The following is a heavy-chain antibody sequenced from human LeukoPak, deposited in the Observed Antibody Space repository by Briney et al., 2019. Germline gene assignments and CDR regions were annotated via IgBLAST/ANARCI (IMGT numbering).Heavy chain of an antibody. CDR1: GFTFDDYP. D-gene: IGHD2/OR15-2a*01. V-gene: IGHV3-49*04. CDR2: IRGNLYGGTT. CDR3: TTNRRYDPTLYYFDY. J-gene: IGHJ4*02. Sequence: GGSLRLSCTGSGFTFDDYPINWVRQAPGKGLEWGGFIRGNLYGGTTEYAASVKGRFTVSRDDSKRTAFLQMNSLKTEDTAVYYCTTNRRYDPTLYYFDYWGQGTLVTVSS.